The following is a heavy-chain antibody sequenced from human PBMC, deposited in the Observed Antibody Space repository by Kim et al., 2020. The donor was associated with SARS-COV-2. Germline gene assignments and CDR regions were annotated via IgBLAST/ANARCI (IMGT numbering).Heavy chain of an antibody. Sequence: GGSLRLSCAASGFAFSTYGMNWVRQAPGKGLEWISYISANSRNIYYADSVKGRFTISRDNARNSLYLQMNSLRDEDTAVYYCATDMVYGGNVWDHWGQG. CDR1: GFAFSTYG. CDR3: ATDMVYGGNVWDH. J-gene: IGHJ4*02. D-gene: IGHD4-17*01. V-gene: IGHV3-48*02. CDR2: ISANSRNI.